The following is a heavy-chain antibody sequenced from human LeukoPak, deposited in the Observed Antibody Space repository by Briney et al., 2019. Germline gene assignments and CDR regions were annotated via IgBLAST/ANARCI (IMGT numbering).Heavy chain of an antibody. CDR1: GFTFSSYA. Sequence: GGSLRLSCAASGFTFSSYAMSWVRQAPGKGLEWVSAISGSGGSTCYADSVKGRFTISRDNSKNTLYLQMNSLRAEDTAVYYCAKAPIVVVPADNFDYWGQGTLVTVSS. V-gene: IGHV3-23*01. CDR2: ISGSGGST. CDR3: AKAPIVVVPADNFDY. D-gene: IGHD2-2*01. J-gene: IGHJ4*02.